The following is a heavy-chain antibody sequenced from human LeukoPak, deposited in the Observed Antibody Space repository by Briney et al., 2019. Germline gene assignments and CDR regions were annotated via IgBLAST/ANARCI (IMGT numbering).Heavy chain of an antibody. V-gene: IGHV1-2*02. J-gene: IGHJ4*02. CDR2: INPNSGGT. CDR1: GYTFTGYY. CDR3: ARTRDDYTHADY. D-gene: IGHD5-24*01. Sequence: ASVKVSCKASGYTFTGYYMHWVRQAPGQGLEWMGWINPNSGGTNYAQKSQGRVTMTRDTSTSTVYMELSSLRSEDTAVYYCARTRDDYTHADYWGQGTLVTVSS.